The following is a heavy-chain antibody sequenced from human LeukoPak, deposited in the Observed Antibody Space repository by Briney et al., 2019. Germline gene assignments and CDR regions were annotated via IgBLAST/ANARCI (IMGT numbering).Heavy chain of an antibody. D-gene: IGHD3-10*01. CDR3: ASLGDFFGSGSYAPFDY. CDR2: INPNTGGT. V-gene: IGHV1-2*02. CDR1: GYTFTGFY. J-gene: IGHJ4*02. Sequence: ASVKVSCKASGYTFTGFYMHCVRQAPGQGLEWMGWINPNTGGTNYAQKLQGRVTMTRDTSITTAYMELSRLTSVDTAVYYCASLGDFFGSGSYAPFDYWGQGSLVTVSS.